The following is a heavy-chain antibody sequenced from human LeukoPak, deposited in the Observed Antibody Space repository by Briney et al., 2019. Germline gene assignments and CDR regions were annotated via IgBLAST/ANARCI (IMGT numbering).Heavy chain of an antibody. J-gene: IGHJ4*02. D-gene: IGHD6-19*01. CDR1: GYTFTAYY. Sequence: ASVRVSCKASGYTFTAYYIHWVRQAPGQGLEWMGWINSNSGGTNYAQKFQGRVTMTRDTSISTAYMELSRLRSDDTAVYYCARSTAVADNADYWGQGTLVTVSS. CDR3: ARSTAVADNADY. CDR2: INSNSGGT. V-gene: IGHV1-2*02.